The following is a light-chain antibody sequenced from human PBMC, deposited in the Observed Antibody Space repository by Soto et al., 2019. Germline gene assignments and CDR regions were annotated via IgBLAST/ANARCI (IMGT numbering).Light chain of an antibody. V-gene: IGLV1-51*01. Sequence: VLKHPPPGSAAPREKGTISCSGSSSHIGNNYVSWYQQLPGTAPKLLIYDNNKRPSGIPGRFSGSKSGTSATLGITGLQTGDEADYYCGTWDSSLSAGVFGTGTKVTVL. CDR3: GTWDSSLSAGV. CDR2: DNN. CDR1: SSHIGNNY. J-gene: IGLJ1*01.